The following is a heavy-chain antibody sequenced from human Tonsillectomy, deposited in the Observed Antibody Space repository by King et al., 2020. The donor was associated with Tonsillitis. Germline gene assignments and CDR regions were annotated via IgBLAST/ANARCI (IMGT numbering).Heavy chain of an antibody. CDR3: ATVVVITPLDC. V-gene: IGHV3-53*01. CDR1: GLIVSNNY. Sequence: VQLVESGGGLIQPGGSLRLSCAASGLIVSNNYMSWVRQAPGKGLEWVSVIYSGGSTYYADSVKGRFTISRDTSKNTLYLQMNSLRAEDTAVYYCATVVVITPLDCWGQGTLVTVSS. J-gene: IGHJ4*02. CDR2: IYSGGST. D-gene: IGHD3-3*01.